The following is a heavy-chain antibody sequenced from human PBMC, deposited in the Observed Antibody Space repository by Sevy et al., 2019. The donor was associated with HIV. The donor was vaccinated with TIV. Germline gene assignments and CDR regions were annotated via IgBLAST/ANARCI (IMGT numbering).Heavy chain of an antibody. V-gene: IGHV5-51*01. CDR2: VYPGDSDT. J-gene: IGHJ4*02. CDR1: GYIFAHYW. D-gene: IGHD4-17*01. CDR3: ATTLTTYPYFFQF. Sequence: GESLKISCTASGYIFAHYWIGWVRHMPGKGLEWVGMVYPGDSDTRYSPSFEAHVAISADKSTNTAYLQTSVLKASDTAIYYCATTLTTYPYFFQFWGQGTPVTVSS.